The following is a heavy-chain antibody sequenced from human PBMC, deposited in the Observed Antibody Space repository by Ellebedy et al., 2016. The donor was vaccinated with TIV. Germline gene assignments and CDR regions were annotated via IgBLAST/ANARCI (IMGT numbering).Heavy chain of an antibody. D-gene: IGHD5-24*01. CDR2: ISYDGINK. Sequence: GESLKISCAASGFSFSTYGMHWVRQAPGKGLEWVAFISYDGINKYYADSVKGRFTISRDNSKNTLYVQMNSLRAEDTAVYYCAKDINKRRQQRPFDYWGQGTLVTVSS. CDR3: AKDINKRRQQRPFDY. J-gene: IGHJ4*02. CDR1: GFSFSTYG. V-gene: IGHV3-30*18.